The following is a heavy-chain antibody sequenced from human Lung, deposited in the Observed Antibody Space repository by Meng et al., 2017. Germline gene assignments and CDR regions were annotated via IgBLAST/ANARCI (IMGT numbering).Heavy chain of an antibody. V-gene: IGHV1-18*01. J-gene: IGHJ4*02. Sequence: HVQLLQSGDEVKQTGASLKVSCKASDYTFTGYGVCWVRQAPGQGLEWMAWLGAHPGDTSFAPKFLGRVTVTADTATATAYMELRSLRSDDTAVYYCARGTPGRSYCDYWGLGTLVTVSS. D-gene: IGHD3-10*01. CDR1: DYTFTGYG. CDR2: LGAHPGDT. CDR3: ARGTPGRSYCDY.